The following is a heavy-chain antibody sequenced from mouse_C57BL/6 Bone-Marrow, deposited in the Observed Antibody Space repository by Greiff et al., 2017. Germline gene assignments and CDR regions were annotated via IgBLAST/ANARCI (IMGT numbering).Heavy chain of an antibody. Sequence: EVQVVESGGGLVQSGRSLRLSCATSGFTFSAFYMEWVRQAPGKGLEWIAASRNKANDYTTEYSASVKGRFIVSRDTSQSILYLQMNALRAEDTAIYYCARDAGDGGFAYWGQGTLVTVSA. CDR2: SRNKANDYTT. D-gene: IGHD3-3*01. J-gene: IGHJ3*01. CDR1: GFTFSAFY. CDR3: ARDAGDGGFAY. V-gene: IGHV7-1*01.